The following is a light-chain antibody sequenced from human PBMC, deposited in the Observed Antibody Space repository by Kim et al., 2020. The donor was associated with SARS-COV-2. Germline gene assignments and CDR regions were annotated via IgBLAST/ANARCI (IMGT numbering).Light chain of an antibody. CDR1: QGIRND. CDR3: LQDYNYPWT. Sequence: ASVGDRVTITCRASQGIRNDLGWYQQKPRKAPKLLIYAASSLQSGVPSRFSGSGSGTDFTLTISSLQPEDFATYYYLQDYNYPWTFGQGTKVEIK. J-gene: IGKJ1*01. V-gene: IGKV1-6*01. CDR2: AAS.